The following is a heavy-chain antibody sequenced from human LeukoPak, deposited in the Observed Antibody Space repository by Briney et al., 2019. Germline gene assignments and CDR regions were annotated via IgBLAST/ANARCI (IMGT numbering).Heavy chain of an antibody. CDR2: IYYSGST. CDR3: ARGPDDSYGMDV. J-gene: IGHJ6*02. V-gene: IGHV4-59*01. Sequence: PSETLSLTCTVSGASISSYYWSWIRQPPGKGLEWIGYIYYSGSTKYNPSLKSRVTISVDTSKNQFSLKLSSVTAADTAVYYCARGPDDSYGMDVWGQGTTVAVSS. CDR1: GASISSYY. D-gene: IGHD3-3*01.